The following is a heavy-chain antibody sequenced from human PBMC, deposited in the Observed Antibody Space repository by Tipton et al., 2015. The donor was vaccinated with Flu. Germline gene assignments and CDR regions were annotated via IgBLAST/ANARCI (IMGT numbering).Heavy chain of an antibody. V-gene: IGHV3-21*01. Sequence: SLRLSCAASGFTFSSYSMNWVRQAPGKGLEWVSSISSSSSYIYYADSVKGRVTISRDNAKNSLYLQMNSLRAEDTAVYYCARAGGVATISWVDVWGQGTTVAVSS. CDR2: ISSSSSYI. CDR1: GFTFSSYS. D-gene: IGHD5-12*01. CDR3: ARAGGVATISWVDV. J-gene: IGHJ6*02.